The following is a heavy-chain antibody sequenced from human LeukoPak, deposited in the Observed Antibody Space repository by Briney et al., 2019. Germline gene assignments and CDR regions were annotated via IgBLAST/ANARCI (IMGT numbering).Heavy chain of an antibody. J-gene: IGHJ6*03. V-gene: IGHV1-18*01. Sequence: ASVKVSCKASGGTFSSYAISWVRQAPGQGLEWMGWISAYNGNTNYAQKLQGRVTMTTDTSTSTAYMELRSLRSDDTAVYYCARAVVVPAANYYYYYMDVWGKGTTATVSS. CDR2: ISAYNGNT. D-gene: IGHD2-2*01. CDR3: ARAVVVPAANYYYYYMDV. CDR1: GGTFSSYA.